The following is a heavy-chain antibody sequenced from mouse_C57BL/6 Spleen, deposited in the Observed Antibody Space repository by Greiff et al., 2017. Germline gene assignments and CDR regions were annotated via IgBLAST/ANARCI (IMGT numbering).Heavy chain of an antibody. J-gene: IGHJ4*01. D-gene: IGHD1-1*01. CDR1: GYSFTDYN. CDR3: ARSYVYGSSLGAMDY. CDR2: INPNYGTT. V-gene: IGHV1-39*01. Sequence: VQLQQSGPELVKPGASVKISCKASGYSFTDYNMNWVKQSNGKSLEWIGVINPNYGTTSYNQKFKGKATLTVDQSSSTAYMQLNSLASEDSAIYYCARSYVYGSSLGAMDYWGQGTSVTVSS.